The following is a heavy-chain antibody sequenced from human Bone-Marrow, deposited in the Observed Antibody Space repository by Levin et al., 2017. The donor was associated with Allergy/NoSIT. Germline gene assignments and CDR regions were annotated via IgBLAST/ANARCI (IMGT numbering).Heavy chain of an antibody. J-gene: IGHJ5*02. CDR2: IYYNDNT. D-gene: IGHD4-17*01. CDR1: GASISSEDDY. Sequence: SQTLSLTCTVSGASISSEDDYWTWIRQPPGKGLEWIGRIYYNDNTYYKASLRGRVSMSVDTSKNQFSLKLNFVTAADTAVYYCARERRWAVTTVFSPLDTWGQGTLVTVSS. V-gene: IGHV4-30-4*01. CDR3: ARERRWAVTTVFSPLDT.